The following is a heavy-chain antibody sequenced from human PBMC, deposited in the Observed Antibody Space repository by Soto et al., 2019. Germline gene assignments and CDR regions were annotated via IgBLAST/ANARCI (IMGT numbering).Heavy chain of an antibody. D-gene: IGHD3-10*01. J-gene: IGHJ5*02. CDR1: GVSITSGGHP. CDR3: ARGVNFYGSGSYGSEYWFDP. Sequence: QLQLQESGSGLVKPSQTLSLTCTVSGVSITSGGHPWNWIRQPPVKGLQWIGYSFHNGNTIYNPPFASRVTSSGDRSKNQFPLKLTSVTAADTAMYFGARGVNFYGSGSYGSEYWFDPWGQGTLVTVSS. CDR2: SFHNGNT. V-gene: IGHV4-30-2*01.